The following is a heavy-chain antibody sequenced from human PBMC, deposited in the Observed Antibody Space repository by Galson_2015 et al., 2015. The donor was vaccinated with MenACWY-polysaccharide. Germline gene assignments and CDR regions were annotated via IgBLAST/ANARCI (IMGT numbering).Heavy chain of an antibody. CDR3: ARARRQMAVT. CDR2: TFYSGDT. V-gene: IGHV4-59*01. J-gene: IGHJ5*02. CDR1: GDSIGSYY. Sequence: SLTCTVSGDSIGSYYWTWIRQPPGKGLEWLGYTFYSGDTNYNPSLKSRVTISVDTSKRQFSLNLTSVTAADTAVYYCARARRQMAVTWGQGIPVTISS. D-gene: IGHD5-24*01.